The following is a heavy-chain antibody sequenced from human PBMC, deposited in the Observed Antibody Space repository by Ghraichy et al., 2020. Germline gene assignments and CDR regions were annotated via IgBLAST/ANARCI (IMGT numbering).Heavy chain of an antibody. Sequence: SETLSLTCAVYGGSFSGYYWSWIRQPPGKGLEWIGEINHSGSTNYNPSLKSRVTISVDTSKNQFSLKLSSVTAADTAVYYCARAPRVRGSYRYTTYFQHWGQGTLVTVSS. CDR1: GGSFSGYY. CDR3: ARAPRVRGSYRYTTYFQH. D-gene: IGHD3-16*02. CDR2: INHSGST. V-gene: IGHV4-34*01. J-gene: IGHJ1*01.